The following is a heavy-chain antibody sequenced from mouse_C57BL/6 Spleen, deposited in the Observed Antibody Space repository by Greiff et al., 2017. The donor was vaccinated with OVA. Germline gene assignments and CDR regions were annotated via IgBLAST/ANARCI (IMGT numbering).Heavy chain of an antibody. CDR1: GYTFTSYW. Sequence: QVQLQQPGAELVKPGASVKVSCKASGYTFTSYWMLWVKQRPGQGLEWIGRFHPSDSDTKYHQKFKGKATLTVDKSSSTAYMQLSSLTSADSAVYDCAIYYCDYDGFAYWGQGTLVTVSA. J-gene: IGHJ3*01. V-gene: IGHV1-74*01. D-gene: IGHD2-4*01. CDR3: AIYYCDYDGFAY. CDR2: FHPSDSDT.